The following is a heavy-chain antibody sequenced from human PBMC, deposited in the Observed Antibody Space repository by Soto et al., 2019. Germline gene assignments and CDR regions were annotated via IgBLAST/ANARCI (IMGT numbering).Heavy chain of an antibody. V-gene: IGHV1-69*02. D-gene: IGHD3-10*01. J-gene: IGHJ4*02. CDR1: GGTFSPYT. CDR3: KGGREITVSTWSFGGW. Sequence: QVQLVQSGAEVKKPGSSVKVSCKASGGTFSPYTINWVRQAPGHGLEWMGRIIPFHGVTNYAQKFQARVTITADKAPSTAYMELSGRRLEDTAMYYCKGGREITVSTWSFGGWWGRGTLVTVS. CDR2: IIPFHGVT.